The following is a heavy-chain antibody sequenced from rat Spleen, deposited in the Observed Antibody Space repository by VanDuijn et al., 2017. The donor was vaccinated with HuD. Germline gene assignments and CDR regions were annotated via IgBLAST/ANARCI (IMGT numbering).Heavy chain of an antibody. J-gene: IGHJ2*01. CDR3: TRDRLGAYYFDS. V-gene: IGHV2S30*01. D-gene: IGHD5-1*01. CDR1: GFSLSNYG. CDR2: MRYDGDT. Sequence: QVQLKESGPGLVQPSQTLSLTCTVSGFSLSNYGVFWVRQPPGKGLEWMGRMRYDGDTYYNSALTSRLSISWDTSKNQVFLKLNSLQTDDTAIYYCTRDRLGAYYFDSWGQGVMVTVSS.